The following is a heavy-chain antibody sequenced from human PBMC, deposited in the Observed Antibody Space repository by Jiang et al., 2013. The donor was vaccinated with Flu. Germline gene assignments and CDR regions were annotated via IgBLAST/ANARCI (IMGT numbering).Heavy chain of an antibody. CDR3: ARGPYGEDVGWYFDL. V-gene: IGHV4-61*01. CDR2: IYYSGST. J-gene: IGHJ2*01. CDR1: GGSVSSGSYY. Sequence: GSGLVKPSETLSLTCTVSGGSVSSGSYYWSWIRQPPGKGLEWIGYIYYSGSTNYNPSLKSRVTISVDTSKNQFSLKLSSVTAADTAVYYCARGPYGEDVGWYFDLWGRGTLVTVSS. D-gene: IGHD4-17*01.